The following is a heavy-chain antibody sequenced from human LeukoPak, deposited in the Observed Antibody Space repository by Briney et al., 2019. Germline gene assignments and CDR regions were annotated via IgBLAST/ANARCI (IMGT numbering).Heavy chain of an antibody. V-gene: IGHV1-2*02. CDR2: INPNSGGT. Sequence: ASVKVSCKASGYTFSGYHMHWVRQAPGQGLEWMGWINPNSGGTNYAQKFQGRVTMTRDTSISTAYMELSRLRSDDTAVYYCARSVGPYYDSSGYYLGYWGQGTLVTVSS. D-gene: IGHD3-22*01. CDR3: ARSVGPYYDSSGYYLGY. CDR1: GYTFSGYH. J-gene: IGHJ4*02.